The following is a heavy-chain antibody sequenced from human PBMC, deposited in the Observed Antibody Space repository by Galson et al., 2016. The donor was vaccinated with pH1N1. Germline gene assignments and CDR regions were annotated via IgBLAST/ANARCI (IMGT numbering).Heavy chain of an antibody. Sequence: SVKVSCKASGYSFTDYYVHWIRQAPGQGLEWMAIIKPTGGDTTYAQNFQGRVFVTRDTSTSTVYMEVTSLRSEDTAVHYCARAPYSNYHYYYFDFWGQGTLVTVSS. D-gene: IGHD4-11*01. V-gene: IGHV1-46*01. CDR3: ARAPYSNYHYYYFDF. CDR1: GYSFTDYY. CDR2: IKPTGGDT. J-gene: IGHJ4*02.